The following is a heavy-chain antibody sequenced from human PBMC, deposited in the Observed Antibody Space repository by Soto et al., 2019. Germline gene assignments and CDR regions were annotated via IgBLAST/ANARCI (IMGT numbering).Heavy chain of an antibody. J-gene: IGHJ6*02. CDR3: TTTDVIPILYGDYNYYYYGMDV. V-gene: IGHV3-15*01. Sequence: EVQLVESGGGLVKPGGSLRLSCAASGFTFSNAWMSWVRQAPGKGLEWVGRIKSKTDGGTTDYAAPVKGRFTISRDDSKNTLYLQMNSLKTEDTAVYYCTTTDVIPILYGDYNYYYYGMDVWGQGTTVTVSS. D-gene: IGHD4-17*01. CDR2: IKSKTDGGTT. CDR1: GFTFSNAW.